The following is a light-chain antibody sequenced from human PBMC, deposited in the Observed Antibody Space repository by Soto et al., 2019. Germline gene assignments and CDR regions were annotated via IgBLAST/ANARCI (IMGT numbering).Light chain of an antibody. CDR3: EVWDDALDAWM. Sequence: VLTQSPSASCTPGQMFTMSCSGSRSNIGSNSVSWYQQLPGTVPKLLIYGSNERHLGVPDRFSGSKSGTSASLAISGLKSEHEPHYSCEVWDDALDAWMLGGGTK. V-gene: IGLV1-44*01. CDR1: RSNIGSNS. J-gene: IGLJ3*02. CDR2: GSN.